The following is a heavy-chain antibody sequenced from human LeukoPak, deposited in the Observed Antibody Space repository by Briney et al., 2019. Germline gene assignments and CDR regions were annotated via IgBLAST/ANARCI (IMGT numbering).Heavy chain of an antibody. CDR1: GFTFSSYS. V-gene: IGHV3-21*01. J-gene: IGHJ4*02. CDR3: ARDVATTVTTGFVY. D-gene: IGHD4-17*01. Sequence: GGSLRLSCAASGFTFSSYSMNWVRQAPGKGLEWVSSISSSSSYIYYADSVKGRFTISRDNAKNSLYLQMNSLRAEDTALYYCARDVATTVTTGFVYWGQGTLVTVSS. CDR2: ISSSSSYI.